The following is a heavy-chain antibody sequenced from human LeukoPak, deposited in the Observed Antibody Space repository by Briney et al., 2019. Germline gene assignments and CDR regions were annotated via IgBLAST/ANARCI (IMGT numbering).Heavy chain of an antibody. V-gene: IGHV3-53*01. CDR1: SFTFSNAW. J-gene: IGHJ4*02. CDR2: IYSGGST. Sequence: GGSLRLSCAASSFTFSNAWMNWVRQAPGKGLEWVSIIYSGGSTYYADSVKGRFTISRDNSKNTLYLQMNSLRAEDTAVYYCARDLGSGWNFDYWGQGTLVTVSS. D-gene: IGHD6-19*01. CDR3: ARDLGSGWNFDY.